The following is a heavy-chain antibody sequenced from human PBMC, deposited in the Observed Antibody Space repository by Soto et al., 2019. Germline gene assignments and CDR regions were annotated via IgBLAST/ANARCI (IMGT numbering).Heavy chain of an antibody. CDR1: GFTFSGSS. V-gene: IGHV3-73*01. CDR3: TKRIGAYAMDV. D-gene: IGHD6-13*01. J-gene: IGHJ6*02. Sequence: PGGSLRLSCAASGFTFSGSSMHWVRQASGKGLEWAGRIRGKTDTYATAYAAPVRGRFTISRDDSKNTAYLQMNSLKTEDTAVYFCTKRIGAYAMDVWGQGTTVTVSS. CDR2: IRGKTDTYAT.